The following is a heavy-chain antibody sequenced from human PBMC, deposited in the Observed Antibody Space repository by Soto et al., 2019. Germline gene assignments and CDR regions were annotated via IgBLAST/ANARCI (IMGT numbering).Heavy chain of an antibody. Sequence: EVQLVETGGGLIQPGGSLRLSCAASGFTVSSNYMGWVRQAPGKGLEWVSVIYSGGSTYYADSVKGRFTISRDNSKNTLYLQMNSLRAEDTAVYYCARDRDYYDSSGPPTRGGMDVWGQGTTVTVSS. D-gene: IGHD3-22*01. CDR2: IYSGGST. J-gene: IGHJ6*02. V-gene: IGHV3-53*02. CDR3: ARDRDYYDSSGPPTRGGMDV. CDR1: GFTVSSNY.